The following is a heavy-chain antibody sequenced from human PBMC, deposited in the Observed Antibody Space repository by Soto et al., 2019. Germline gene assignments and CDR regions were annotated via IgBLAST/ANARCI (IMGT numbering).Heavy chain of an antibody. CDR3: AREVGGYAGWDNWFDP. Sequence: QVQLQESGPGLVKPSETLSLTCTVSGGSISSYYWSWIRQPPGKGLEWIGYIYYSGSTNYNPSLKSRVTISVDTSKNQFSLKLSSVTAADTAVYYCAREVGGYAGWDNWFDPWGQGTLVTVSS. V-gene: IGHV4-59*01. D-gene: IGHD6-19*01. CDR1: GGSISSYY. J-gene: IGHJ5*02. CDR2: IYYSGST.